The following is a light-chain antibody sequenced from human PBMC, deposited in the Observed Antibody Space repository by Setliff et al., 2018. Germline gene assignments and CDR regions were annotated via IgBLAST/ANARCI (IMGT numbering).Light chain of an antibody. V-gene: IGLV3-1*01. CDR1: KLGDKY. J-gene: IGLJ1*01. CDR3: QAWDSSRYV. Sequence: SYELTQPPSVSVSPGQTASITCSGDKLGDKYACWCQQKPGQSPVLVIYQDSKRPSGIPERFSGSNSGNTATLTISGTQAMDEADYYCQAWDSSRYVFGTGTKVTVL. CDR2: QDS.